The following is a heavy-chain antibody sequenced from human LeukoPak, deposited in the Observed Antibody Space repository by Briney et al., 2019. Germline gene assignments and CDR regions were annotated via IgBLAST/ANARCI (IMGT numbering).Heavy chain of an antibody. J-gene: IGHJ2*01. CDR1: GFTFSSYG. Sequence: PGGSLRLSCAASGFTFSSYGMHWVRQAPGKGLDWVAVISYDGSNKYYADSVKGRFTISRDNSKNTLFLQMNSLRAEDTAVYYCARDLAAGEHFYFDLWGRGALVTVSS. V-gene: IGHV3-30*03. CDR3: ARDLAAGEHFYFDL. D-gene: IGHD7-27*01. CDR2: ISYDGSNK.